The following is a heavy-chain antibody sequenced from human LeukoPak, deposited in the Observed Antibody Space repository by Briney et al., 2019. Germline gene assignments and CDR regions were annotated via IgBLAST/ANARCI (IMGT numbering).Heavy chain of an antibody. Sequence: GGSLRLSCAASGFTFSSYAMSWVRQAPGKGLEWVSSISGTSSYIYYADSVKGRFTISRDNAKNSLYLQMNSLRAEDTAVYYCARGFSSSWLEYWGQGTLVTVSS. CDR1: GFTFSSYA. CDR3: ARGFSSSWLEY. J-gene: IGHJ4*02. CDR2: ISGTSSYI. D-gene: IGHD6-13*01. V-gene: IGHV3-21*01.